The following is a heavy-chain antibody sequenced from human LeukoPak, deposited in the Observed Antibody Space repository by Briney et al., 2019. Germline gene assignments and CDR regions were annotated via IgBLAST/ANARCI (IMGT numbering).Heavy chain of an antibody. V-gene: IGHV4-39*01. CDR2: IYSGGNT. J-gene: IGHJ5*02. D-gene: IGHD3-10*01. CDR1: GGSIISSSYY. Sequence: SETLSLTCTVSGGSIISSSYYWGWIRQPPGKGLEWIGSIYSGGNTYYKSSLKSRVTVSVDTSKNQFSLKLSSVTAADTAVYYCARHCREFGELIWFDPWGQGTLVTVSS. CDR3: ARHCREFGELIWFDP.